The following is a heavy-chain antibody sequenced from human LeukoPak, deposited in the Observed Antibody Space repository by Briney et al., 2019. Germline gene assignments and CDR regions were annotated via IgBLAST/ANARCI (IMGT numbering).Heavy chain of an antibody. V-gene: IGHV1-2*02. CDR2: INPNSGGT. CDR1: GYSFTGNY. CDR3: ARDVGFWSGYPLFDP. J-gene: IGHJ5*02. Sequence: ASVKVSCKASGYSFTGNYMHWVRQAPGQGLEWMGWINPNSGGTNYAQKFQGRVTMTRDTSISTAYMELSRLRSDDTAVYYCARDVGFWSGYPLFDPWGQGTLVTVSS. D-gene: IGHD3-3*01.